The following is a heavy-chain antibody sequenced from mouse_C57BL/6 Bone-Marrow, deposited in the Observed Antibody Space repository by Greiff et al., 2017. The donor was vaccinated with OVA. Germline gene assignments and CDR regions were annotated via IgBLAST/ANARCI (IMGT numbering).Heavy chain of an antibody. CDR2: IYPGSGST. CDR1: GYTFTSYW. V-gene: IGHV1-55*01. CDR3: ARDYGRSPAWFAY. Sequence: ESGAELVKPGASVKMSCKASGYTFTSYWITWVKQRPGQGLEWIGDIYPGSGSTNYNEKFKSKATLTVDTSSSTAYMQLSSLTSEDSAVDYGARDYGRSPAWFAYWGQGTLVTVSA. J-gene: IGHJ3*01. D-gene: IGHD1-1*01.